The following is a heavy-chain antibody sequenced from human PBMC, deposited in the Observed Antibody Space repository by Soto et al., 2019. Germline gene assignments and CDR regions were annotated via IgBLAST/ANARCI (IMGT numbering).Heavy chain of an antibody. CDR3: ATKGGYSNYVDY. CDR2: IWYDGSNK. V-gene: IGHV3-33*01. D-gene: IGHD4-4*01. CDR1: GFTFSSYG. Sequence: QVQLVESGGGVVQPGRSLRLSCAASGFTFSSYGMHWVRQAPGKGLEWVAVIWYDGSNKYYADSVKGRFTISRDNSKNTLYPQMNSLRAEDTAVYYCATKGGYSNYVDYWGQGTLVTVSS. J-gene: IGHJ4*02.